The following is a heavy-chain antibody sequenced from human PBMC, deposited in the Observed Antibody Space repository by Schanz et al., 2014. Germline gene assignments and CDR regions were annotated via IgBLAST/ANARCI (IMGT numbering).Heavy chain of an antibody. CDR1: GISFSRFR. CDR2: IDGDGSRT. CDR3: AREFYDVWGGHYYYDMDL. V-gene: IGHV3-74*01. J-gene: IGHJ6*03. Sequence: EVQLVESGGGLVKPGGSLRLSCAASGISFSRFRMYWVRQAPGKGLVSVSGIDGDGSRTSYAESVEGRFTISRDNAKNTLYLQMNSLTDEDTAVYYCAREFYDVWGGHYYYDMDLWGKGTTVAVSS. D-gene: IGHD3-3*01.